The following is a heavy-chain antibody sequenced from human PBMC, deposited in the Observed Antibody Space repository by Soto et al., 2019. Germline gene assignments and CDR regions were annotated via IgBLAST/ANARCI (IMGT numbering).Heavy chain of an antibody. D-gene: IGHD2-2*01. CDR1: GGTFSSYA. CDR2: VISIFGTA. CDR3: ARGERVVVPAAPYYYYYYGMDV. J-gene: IGHJ6*02. V-gene: IGHV1-69*13. Sequence: SVKVSCKASGGTFSSYAISWVRQAPGQGLEWMGGVISIFGTANYAQKFQGRVTITADESTSTAYMELSSLRSEDTAVYYCARGERVVVPAAPYYYYYYGMDVWGQGTTVTVSS.